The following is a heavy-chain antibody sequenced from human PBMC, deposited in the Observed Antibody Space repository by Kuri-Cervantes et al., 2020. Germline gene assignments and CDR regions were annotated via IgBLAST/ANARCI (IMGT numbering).Heavy chain of an antibody. CDR3: AREFGYNRSLKDY. D-gene: IGHD6-13*01. CDR2: IIPIFGTA. V-gene: IGHV1-69*05. CDR1: GGTFSSYA. J-gene: IGHJ4*02. Sequence: SVKVSCKASGGTFSSYAISWVRQAPGQGLEWMGGIIPIFGTANYAQKFQGRVTITTDESTSTAYMELRSLRSDDTAVYYCAREFGYNRSLKDYWGQGTLVTVSS.